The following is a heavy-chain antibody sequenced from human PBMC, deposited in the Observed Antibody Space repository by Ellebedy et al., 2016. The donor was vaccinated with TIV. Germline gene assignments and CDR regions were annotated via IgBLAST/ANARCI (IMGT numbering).Heavy chain of an antibody. CDR1: GYTFTDYY. CDR3: VRVMGAIDF. V-gene: IGHV1-46*01. D-gene: IGHD1-26*01. J-gene: IGHJ4*02. Sequence: AASVKDSCKASGYTFTDYYMHWVRQAPGQGLAWMGIINPSGGSTSYAQKFQGRVTMTRDTSTSTVYMELNCLRSEDTAVYYCVRVMGAIDFWGQGTLVTVSS. CDR2: INPSGGST.